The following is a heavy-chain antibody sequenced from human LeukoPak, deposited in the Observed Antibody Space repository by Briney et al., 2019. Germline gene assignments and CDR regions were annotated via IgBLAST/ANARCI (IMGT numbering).Heavy chain of an antibody. J-gene: IGHJ3*02. CDR1: GFTVSSNY. CDR2: IYSGGST. CDR3: ARDKGYCTNGVCYIDAFDI. Sequence: PGGSLRLSCAASGFTVSSNYMSWVRQAPGKGLEWVSVIYSGGSTYYADSVKGRFTISRDNSKNTLYLQMNSLRAGDTAVYYCARDKGYCTNGVCYIDAFDIWGQGTMVTVSS. D-gene: IGHD2-8*01. V-gene: IGHV3-66*02.